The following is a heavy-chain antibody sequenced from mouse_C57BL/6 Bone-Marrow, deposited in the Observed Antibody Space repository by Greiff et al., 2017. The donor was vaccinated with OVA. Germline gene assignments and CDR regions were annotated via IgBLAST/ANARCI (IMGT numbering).Heavy chain of an antibody. CDR3: ARCGLLSFAY. Sequence: QVQLQQSGAELARPGASVKLSCKASGYTFTSYGISWVKQRNGQGLEWIGEIYPRSGNTYYNEKFKGKATLTADKSSSTADMELRSLTSEDSAVYFCARCGLLSFAYWGQGTLVTVAA. CDR2: IYPRSGNT. CDR1: GYTFTSYG. D-gene: IGHD2-3*01. J-gene: IGHJ3*01. V-gene: IGHV1-81*01.